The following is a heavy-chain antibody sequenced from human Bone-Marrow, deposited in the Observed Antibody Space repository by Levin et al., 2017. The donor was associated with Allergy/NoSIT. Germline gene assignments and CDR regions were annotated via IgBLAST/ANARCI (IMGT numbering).Heavy chain of an antibody. J-gene: IGHJ2*01. Sequence: GESLKISCKGSGYTFTSHWIAWLRQMPGKGPELVGIIYPGDSETRYSPPFQGQVTISADESISTAYLQWRSLKVSDTATYYCARTPPYCRTTCYIYWYFDLWGRGTQVTVSS. CDR3: ARTPPYCRTTCYIYWYFDL. CDR2: IYPGDSET. D-gene: IGHD2/OR15-2a*01. CDR1: GYTFTSHW. V-gene: IGHV5-51*01.